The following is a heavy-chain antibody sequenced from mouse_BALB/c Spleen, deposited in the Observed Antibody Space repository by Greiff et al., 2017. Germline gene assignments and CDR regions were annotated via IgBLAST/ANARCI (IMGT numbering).Heavy chain of an antibody. CDR3: ARGGFAY. CDR1: GYSFTGYN. CDR2: IDPYNGGT. V-gene: IGHV1S135*01. Sequence: VQLQQSGPELGKPGASVKISCKASGYSFTGYNMYWVKQSPRKSLEWIGYIDPYNGGTSYNQKFKGKATLTADKSSSTAYMHLNGLTSEDSAIYYCARGGFAYWGQGTLVTVSA. J-gene: IGHJ3*01.